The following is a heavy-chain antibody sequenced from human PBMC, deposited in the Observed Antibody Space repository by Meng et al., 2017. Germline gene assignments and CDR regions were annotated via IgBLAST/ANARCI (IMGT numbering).Heavy chain of an antibody. CDR3: ARFYDSSGNDY. D-gene: IGHD3-22*01. CDR1: GGSISSSNW. J-gene: IGHJ4*02. CDR2: IYHSGST. V-gene: IGHV4-4*02. Sequence: QVQLMEACPGLVKPSWTLTLTCAVSGGSISSSNWWSWGRQPPGKVLEWIGEIYHSGSTNYNPSLKSRVTISVDKSKNQFSLKLSSVTAADTAVYYCARFYDSSGNDYWGQGTLVTVSS.